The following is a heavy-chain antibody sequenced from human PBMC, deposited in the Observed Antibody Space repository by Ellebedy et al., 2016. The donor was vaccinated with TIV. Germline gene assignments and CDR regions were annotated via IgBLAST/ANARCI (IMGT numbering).Heavy chain of an antibody. CDR2: ISHSGST. D-gene: IGHD1-1*01. Sequence: SEILSLTCTVSGGSISSFYWSWIRQSPRKGLEWIGYISHSGSTKYNPTLKGRVTITLDTSKNHFSLSLGSVTAADTTVYYCARVGYNSNFDYWGQGTLVTVSS. CDR1: GGSISSFY. CDR3: ARVGYNSNFDY. J-gene: IGHJ4*02. V-gene: IGHV4-59*01.